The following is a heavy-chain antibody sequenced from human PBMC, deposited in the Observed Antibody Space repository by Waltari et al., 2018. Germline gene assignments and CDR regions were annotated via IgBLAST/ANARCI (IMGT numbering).Heavy chain of an antibody. CDR3: TKNTWAEAGSD. J-gene: IGHJ4*02. CDR2: IKEDESEK. Sequence: EVHLVESGGGLVQPGGSLSPSCSASGFTFSRHWMTWVRQAPGKGLEWVANIKEDESEKYYVDSVKGRFTIARDNSKNTVYLQMDSLRAEDTATYYCTKNTWAEAGSDWGQGILVTVSS. CDR1: GFTFSRHW. V-gene: IGHV3-7*01. D-gene: IGHD6-19*01.